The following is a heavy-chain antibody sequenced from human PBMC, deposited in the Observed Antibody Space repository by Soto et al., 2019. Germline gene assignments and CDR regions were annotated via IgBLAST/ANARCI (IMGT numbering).Heavy chain of an antibody. D-gene: IGHD7-27*01. CDR1: GFTFSSYS. V-gene: IGHV3-21*04. CDR3: AKSAFANWGLNWFDP. Sequence: GGSLRLSCAASGFTFSSYSMNWVRQAPGKGLEWVSSISSSSSYIYYADSVKGRFTISRDNSKNTLYLQMNSLRAEDTAVYYCAKSAFANWGLNWFDPWGQGT. CDR2: ISSSSSYI. J-gene: IGHJ5*02.